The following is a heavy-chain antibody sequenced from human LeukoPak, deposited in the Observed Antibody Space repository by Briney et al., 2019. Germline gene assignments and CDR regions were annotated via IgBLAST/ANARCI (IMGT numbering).Heavy chain of an antibody. CDR2: ISDVVAHT. D-gene: IGHD2/OR15-2a*01. J-gene: IGHJ5*02. CDR3: AKDNYGGVYAS. Sequence: GGSLRLSCAASGFIFRNFGMSWIRQAAGKGLEWVSHISDVVAHTWYADSVKGRFIISRDNSNNRVFLQMNSLRPEDTALYYCAKDNYGGVYASWGQGTLVTVSS. CDR1: GFIFRNFG. V-gene: IGHV3-23*01.